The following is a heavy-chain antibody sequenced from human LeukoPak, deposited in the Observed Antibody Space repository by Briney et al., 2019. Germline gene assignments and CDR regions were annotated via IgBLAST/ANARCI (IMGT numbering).Heavy chain of an antibody. J-gene: IGHJ6*03. D-gene: IGHD6-6*01. CDR1: GYTFASYY. CDR2: INLSGGTT. Sequence: GASVKVSCKASGYTFASYYMHWVRQAPGQGLEWMGIINLSGGTTTYAQKFQGRVTMTRDTSTSTVYMELSRLRSDDTAVYYCARGWAARPSYYYYYYMDVWGKGTTVTVSS. CDR3: ARGWAARPSYYYYYYMDV. V-gene: IGHV1-46*01.